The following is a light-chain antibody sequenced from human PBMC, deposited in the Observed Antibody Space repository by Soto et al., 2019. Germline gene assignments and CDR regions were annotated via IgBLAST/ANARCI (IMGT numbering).Light chain of an antibody. J-gene: IGLJ1*01. CDR3: CSYTSSSTNV. CDR2: DVN. CDR1: SSDVGGYNF. V-gene: IGLV2-14*03. Sequence: QSALTQPASVSGSPGQSITISCTGTSSDVGGYNFVSWYQQHPGKVPKLMIFDVNRRPSGVSDRFSGSKSGNTASLTISGRQAEDEGDYYCCSYTSSSTNVFGSGTKVTVL.